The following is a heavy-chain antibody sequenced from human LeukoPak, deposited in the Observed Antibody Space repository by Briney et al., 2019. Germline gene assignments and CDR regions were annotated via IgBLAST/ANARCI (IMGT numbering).Heavy chain of an antibody. CDR1: GGSISSSSYY. D-gene: IGHD3-3*01. Sequence: PSETLSLTCTVSGGSISSSSYYWGWIRQPPGKGLEWIGSIYYSGSTYYNPSLKSRVTISVDTSKNQFSLKLSSVTAADTAVYYCAGPKTEYTIFGVVDANWFDPWGQGTLVTVSS. CDR3: AGPKTEYTIFGVVDANWFDP. CDR2: IYYSGST. J-gene: IGHJ5*02. V-gene: IGHV4-39*01.